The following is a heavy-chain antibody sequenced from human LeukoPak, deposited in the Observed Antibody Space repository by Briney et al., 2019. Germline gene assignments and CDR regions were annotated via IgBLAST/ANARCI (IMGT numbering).Heavy chain of an antibody. CDR2: NNGDGSTT. J-gene: IGHJ5*02. CDR3: ARDPRNVGLAP. Sequence: GGSLRLSCVASGFSLSGYWMYWVRQAPGKGLMYISRNNGDGSTTNYADAVKGRFTMSRDNVKNTLYLQMNSLRVEDTAVYYCARDPRNVGLAPWGQGTLVTVSS. V-gene: IGHV3-74*01. CDR1: GFSLSGYW. D-gene: IGHD2-15*01.